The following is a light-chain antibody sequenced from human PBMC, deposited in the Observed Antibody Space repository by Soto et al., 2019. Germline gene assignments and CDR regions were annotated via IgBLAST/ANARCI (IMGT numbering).Light chain of an antibody. V-gene: IGKV3-20*01. Sequence: EIVLTQSPGTLSLSPGERATLSCRASQSVSSNYLAWYQQKPGQAPRLLIYASSSRATGIPDRFTATGSWTDLTLTISRLEPEDVAVYYCQQYGTSFTFGGGTKVEIK. CDR2: ASS. J-gene: IGKJ4*01. CDR1: QSVSSNY. CDR3: QQYGTSFT.